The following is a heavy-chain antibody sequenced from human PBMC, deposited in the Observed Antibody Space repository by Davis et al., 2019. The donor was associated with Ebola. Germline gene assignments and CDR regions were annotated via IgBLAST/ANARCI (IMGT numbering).Heavy chain of an antibody. CDR2: IDPSDSYT. Sequence: GGSLRLSCKVSGYSFTSYWISWVRQMPGKGLEWMGRIDPSDSYTNYSPSFQGHVTISADKSISTAYLQWSSLKASDTAMYYCARHDATFYYYGMDVWGQGTTVTVSS. CDR3: ARHDATFYYYGMDV. D-gene: IGHD4/OR15-4a*01. V-gene: IGHV5-10-1*01. CDR1: GYSFTSYW. J-gene: IGHJ6*02.